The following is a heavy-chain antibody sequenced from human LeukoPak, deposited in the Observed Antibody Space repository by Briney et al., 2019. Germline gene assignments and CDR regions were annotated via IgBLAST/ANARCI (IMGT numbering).Heavy chain of an antibody. CDR2: IYTSGST. V-gene: IGHV4-61*02. CDR1: GGSIGSGSYY. D-gene: IGHD1-26*01. J-gene: IGHJ5*02. Sequence: PSGTLSLTCTVSGGSIGSGSYYWSWIRQPAGKGLEWIGRIYTSGSTNYNPSLKSRVTISVDTSKNQFSLKLSSVTAADTAVYYCARDRRWVGATWDPTDQPAWFDPWGQGTLVTVSS. CDR3: ARDRRWVGATWDPTDQPAWFDP.